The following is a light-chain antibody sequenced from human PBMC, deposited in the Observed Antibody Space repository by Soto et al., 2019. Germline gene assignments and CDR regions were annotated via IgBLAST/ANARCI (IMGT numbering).Light chain of an antibody. J-gene: IGLJ2*01. CDR1: SSNIGAGYD. CDR3: LSYDGSLSGVV. Sequence: QSVLTQPPSVSGAPGQRVTISCTGSSSNIGAGYDVHWYQQLPGTAPKHLIYGNSNRPSGVPDRFSGSKSGTSASLAITGLQAEDVADYYCLSYDGSLSGVVFGGGTKLTVL. V-gene: IGLV1-40*01. CDR2: GNS.